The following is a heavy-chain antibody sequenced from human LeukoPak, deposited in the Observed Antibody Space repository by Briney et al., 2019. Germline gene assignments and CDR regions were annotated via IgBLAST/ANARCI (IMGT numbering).Heavy chain of an antibody. D-gene: IGHD3-9*01. J-gene: IGHJ4*02. CDR3: ARDQEVYDILTGFDY. Sequence: PGGSLRLSCAASGFTFSGFAMSWVRQAPGKGLEWVSAVSGVSSDTYYADSVKGRFTIYRDTSKNTLYLQMNNLRAEDTAVYYCARDQEVYDILTGFDYWGQGTLVTVSS. CDR2: VSGVSSDT. V-gene: IGHV3-23*01. CDR1: GFTFSGFA.